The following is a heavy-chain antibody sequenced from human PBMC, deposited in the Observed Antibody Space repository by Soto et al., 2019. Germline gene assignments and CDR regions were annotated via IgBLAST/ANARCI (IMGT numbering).Heavy chain of an antibody. V-gene: IGHV3-23*01. CDR1: GFTFSSYA. CDR2: ISGGGGST. J-gene: IGHJ3*02. Sequence: EVQLLGSGGGLVQPGESLRLSCAASGFTFSSYAMSWVRQAPGKGLEWVSAISGGGGSTYYADSVKGRFTISRDNSKNTLYLQMNSLRAEDTAVYYCAKEKHDFWSGYYNDAFDIWGQGTMVTVSS. D-gene: IGHD3-3*01. CDR3: AKEKHDFWSGYYNDAFDI.